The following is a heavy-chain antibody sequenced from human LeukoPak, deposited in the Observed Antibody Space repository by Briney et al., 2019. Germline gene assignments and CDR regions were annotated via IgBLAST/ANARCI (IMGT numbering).Heavy chain of an antibody. CDR1: GYSMSSGYY. CDR2: MYHTGST. Sequence: PSDTLSLTCTVSGYSMSSGYYWGWIRQPPERGLEWIGSMYHTGSTYYNPSLKSRVTISVDTSKNQFSLTLSSVTAADTAVYYCARVARCTSCFDVDYWGQGTLVTVSS. D-gene: IGHD2-2*01. J-gene: IGHJ4*02. V-gene: IGHV4-38-2*02. CDR3: ARVARCTSCFDVDY.